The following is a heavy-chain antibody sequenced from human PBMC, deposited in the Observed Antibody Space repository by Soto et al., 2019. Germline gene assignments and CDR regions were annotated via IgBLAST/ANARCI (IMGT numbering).Heavy chain of an antibody. Sequence: QVTLKESGPVLVKPTETLTLTCTVSGFSLSNARMGVSWIRQPPGKALEWLAHIFSNDEKSYSTSLKSRLTISKDTSKSQVVLTMTNMDPGDTATYYCARMWYHQDDYVWGSYRYIDYWGQGTLVTVSS. V-gene: IGHV2-26*01. CDR1: GFSLSNARMG. D-gene: IGHD3-16*02. CDR2: IFSNDEK. CDR3: ARMWYHQDDYVWGSYRYIDY. J-gene: IGHJ4*02.